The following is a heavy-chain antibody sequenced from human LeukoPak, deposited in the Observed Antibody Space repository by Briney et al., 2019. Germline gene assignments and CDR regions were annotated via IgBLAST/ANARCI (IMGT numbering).Heavy chain of an antibody. CDR3: ARKQWLDS. D-gene: IGHD6-19*01. V-gene: IGHV3-43*01. Sequence: GGSLRLSCAASGFTFDDYIMHWVRQAPGRGLEWVSLISWDGGSTYYADSVKGRFTISRDNAKNSLFLQMNNLRAEDTAVYYCARKQWLDSWGQGTRVIVFS. CDR1: GFTFDDYI. J-gene: IGHJ5*01. CDR2: ISWDGGST.